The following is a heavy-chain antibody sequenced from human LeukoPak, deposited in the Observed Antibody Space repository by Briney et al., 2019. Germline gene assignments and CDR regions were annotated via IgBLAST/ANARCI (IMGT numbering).Heavy chain of an antibody. J-gene: IGHJ4*02. Sequence: GGSLRLSCEASGFSFRNYWMSWVRQAPGRGLEWVSNIKQDGGEKLYVDSVKGRFTISRDNAKNSVFLQMNSLKTEDTAVYYCTTDGVGIEGATYDYWGQGTLVTVSS. V-gene: IGHV3-7*03. D-gene: IGHD1-26*01. CDR1: GFSFRNYW. CDR2: IKQDGGEK. CDR3: TTDGVGIEGATYDY.